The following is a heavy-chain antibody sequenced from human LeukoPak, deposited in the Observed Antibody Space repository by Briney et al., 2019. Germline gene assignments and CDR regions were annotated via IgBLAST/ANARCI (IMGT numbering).Heavy chain of an antibody. CDR2: ISAYNGNT. CDR3: ARATDASSGYFWFDP. V-gene: IGHV1-18*01. J-gene: IGHJ5*02. CDR1: GYPFDNFG. D-gene: IGHD3-22*01. Sequence: ASVKVSCKASGYPFDNFGLTWVRQAPGQGLEWMGWISAYNGNTHYAQKFRGRLTLTTETSTSTAYLELRSLKSDDTAMYYCARATDASSGYFWFDPWGQGTLVTVSS.